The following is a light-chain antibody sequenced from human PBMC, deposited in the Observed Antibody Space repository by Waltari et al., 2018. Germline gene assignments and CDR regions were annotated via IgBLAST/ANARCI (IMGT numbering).Light chain of an antibody. Sequence: EIVLTQPPATLSLSPGERATLPCRASQSVRSYLAWYQQKPGQAPRLLIYDASNRATGIPARFSGSGSGTDFTLTISSLEPEDFAVYYCQQRSNWPPTFGGGTKVEIK. CDR2: DAS. V-gene: IGKV3-11*01. CDR1: QSVRSY. J-gene: IGKJ4*01. CDR3: QQRSNWPPT.